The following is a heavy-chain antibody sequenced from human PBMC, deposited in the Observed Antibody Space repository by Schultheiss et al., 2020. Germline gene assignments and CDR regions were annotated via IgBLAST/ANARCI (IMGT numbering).Heavy chain of an antibody. CDR1: GGSISSGSYY. Sequence: GSLRLSCTVSGGSISSGSYYWSWIRQPPGKGLEWIGEINHSGSTNYNPSLKSRVTISLDTSKNQFSLKLNSVTAADTAMYYCARHGGNIVPPTGWFDPWGQGTLVTVSS. V-gene: IGHV4-39*07. D-gene: IGHD2/OR15-2a*01. CDR3: ARHGGNIVPPTGWFDP. CDR2: INHSGST. J-gene: IGHJ5*02.